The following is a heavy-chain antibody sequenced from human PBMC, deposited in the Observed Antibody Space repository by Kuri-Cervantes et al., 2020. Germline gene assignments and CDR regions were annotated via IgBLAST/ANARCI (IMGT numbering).Heavy chain of an antibody. D-gene: IGHD6-13*01. Sequence: SETLSLTCAVYGGSFSGYYWSWIRQPPGKGLEWIGEINHSGSTNYNPSLKSRVTISVDTSKNQFSLKLSSVTAADTAVYYCARSGGSWLSAGSWFDPWGQGTLVTVSS. CDR3: ARSGGSWLSAGSWFDP. CDR2: INHSGST. J-gene: IGHJ5*02. V-gene: IGHV4-34*01. CDR1: GGSFSGYY.